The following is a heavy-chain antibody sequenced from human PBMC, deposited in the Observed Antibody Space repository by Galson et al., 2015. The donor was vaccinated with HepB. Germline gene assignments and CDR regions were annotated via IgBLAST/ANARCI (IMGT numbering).Heavy chain of an antibody. CDR3: ARTPPKQLYGSGSYYWFDP. V-gene: IGHV2-26*01. CDR1: GFSLSNARMG. CDR2: IFSNDEK. Sequence: PALVKPTQTLTMTCTVSGFSLSNARMGVSWIRQPPGKALEWLAHIFSNDEKSYSTSLKSRLTISKDTSKSQVVLTMTNMDPVDTATYYCARTPPKQLYGSGSYYWFDPWGQGTLVTVSS. J-gene: IGHJ5*02. D-gene: IGHD3-10*01.